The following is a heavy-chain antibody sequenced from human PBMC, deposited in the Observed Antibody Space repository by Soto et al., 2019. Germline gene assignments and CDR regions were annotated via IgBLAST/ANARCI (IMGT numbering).Heavy chain of an antibody. CDR2: IIPIFGTA. CDR1: GGTFSSYA. V-gene: IGHV1-69*13. J-gene: IGHJ6*02. CDR3: ARGRDIPRGVKHKNPSYYYVMDV. D-gene: IGHD3-16*02. Sequence: SVKVSCKASGGTFSSYAISWVRQAPGQGLEWMGGIIPIFGTANYAQKFQGRVTITADESTSTAYMELSSLRSEDTAVYCCARGRDIPRGVKHKNPSYYYVMDVWGQGTTVTVAS.